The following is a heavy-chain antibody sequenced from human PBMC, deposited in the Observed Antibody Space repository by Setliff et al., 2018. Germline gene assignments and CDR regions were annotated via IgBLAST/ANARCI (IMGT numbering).Heavy chain of an antibody. CDR2: INPNSGGT. J-gene: IGHJ5*02. CDR1: GYTFTSYD. D-gene: IGHD6-19*01. Sequence: ASVKVSCKASGYTFTSYDINWVRQATGQGLEWMGWINPNSGGTNYAQKFQGWVTMTRDTSISTAYMELSRLRSDDTAVYYCAREEVGRYSSGWYISSDNWFDPWGQGTLVTVSS. V-gene: IGHV1-2*04. CDR3: AREEVGRYSSGWYISSDNWFDP.